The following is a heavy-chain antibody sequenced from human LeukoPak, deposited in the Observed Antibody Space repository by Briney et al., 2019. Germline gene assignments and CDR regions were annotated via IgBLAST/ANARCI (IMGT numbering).Heavy chain of an antibody. D-gene: IGHD2-15*01. V-gene: IGHV4-38-2*01. CDR2: IYHSGDT. CDR1: GYSISSGYY. J-gene: IGHJ4*02. CDR3: LRQGYCSGGACYRYFDY. Sequence: PSETLSLTCAVSGYSISSGYYWGWIRQPPGKGLEWIGSIYHSGDTYYNPSLKSRIIISIDTSENHFSLKVNSVTAADTAVYYCLRQGYCSGGACYRYFDYWGQGTLVTVSS.